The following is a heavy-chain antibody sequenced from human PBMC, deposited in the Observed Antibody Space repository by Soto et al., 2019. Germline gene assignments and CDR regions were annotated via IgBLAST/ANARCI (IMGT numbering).Heavy chain of an antibody. J-gene: IGHJ6*02. D-gene: IGHD1-26*01. CDR3: ASGIVGATTYGMDV. CDR1: GFTFSNAW. CDR2: ITIRTGNV. V-gene: IGHV3-48*04. Sequence: GGSLRLSCAASGFTFSNAWMNWVRQAPGKGLEWLAYITIRTGNVLYADSVKGRFTISRDNAKNSLYLQMNSLRAEDTALYYCASGIVGATTYGMDVWGQGTTVTVSS.